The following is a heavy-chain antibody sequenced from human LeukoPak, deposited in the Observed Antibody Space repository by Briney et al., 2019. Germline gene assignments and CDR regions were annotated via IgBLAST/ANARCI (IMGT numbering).Heavy chain of an antibody. CDR2: IYPGDSDT. J-gene: IGHJ4*02. D-gene: IGHD1-26*01. CDR3: ARRISGYYIDY. Sequence: GESLKISCQGSGYSFTIYWIAWVRQMPGKGLEWMGIIYPGDSDTRYSPSFQGQVTISADKSISTAYLQWSSLKASDTAIYYCARRISGYYIDYWGQGTLVTVSS. CDR1: GYSFTIYW. V-gene: IGHV5-51*01.